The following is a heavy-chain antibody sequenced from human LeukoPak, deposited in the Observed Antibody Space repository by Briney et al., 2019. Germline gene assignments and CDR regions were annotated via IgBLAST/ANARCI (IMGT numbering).Heavy chain of an antibody. D-gene: IGHD3-3*01. Sequence: SVKVSCKASGGTFSSYAISWVRQAPGQGLEWMGGIIPIFGTANYAQKFQGRVTITADESTSTAYMELRSLRSDDTAVYYCARDRRDYDFWSSDYYYYYMDVWGKGTTVTVSS. J-gene: IGHJ6*03. CDR2: IIPIFGTA. V-gene: IGHV1-69*01. CDR1: GGTFSSYA. CDR3: ARDRRDYDFWSSDYYYYYMDV.